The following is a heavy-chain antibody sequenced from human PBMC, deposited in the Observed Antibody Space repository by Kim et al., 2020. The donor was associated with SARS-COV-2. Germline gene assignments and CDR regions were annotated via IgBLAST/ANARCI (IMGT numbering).Heavy chain of an antibody. Sequence: SPSFQGQVTISADKSISTAYLQWSSLKASDTAMYYCARASSSWSSDFDYWGQGTLVTVSS. D-gene: IGHD6-13*01. CDR3: ARASSSWSSDFDY. J-gene: IGHJ4*02. V-gene: IGHV5-51*01.